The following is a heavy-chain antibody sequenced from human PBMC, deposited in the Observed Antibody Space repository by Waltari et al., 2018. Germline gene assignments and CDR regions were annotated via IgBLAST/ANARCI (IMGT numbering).Heavy chain of an antibody. J-gene: IGHJ6*02. V-gene: IGHV2-70*04. Sequence: QVTLKESGPALVKPTQTLTLTCTFSGFSLSTSGMRVSWIRQPPGKALEWLARIDWDDDKFYSTSLKTRLTISKETSKNQVVLTMTNMDPVDTATYYCERDIVATSDYYYYGMDVWGQGTTVTVSS. CDR2: IDWDDDK. D-gene: IGHD5-12*01. CDR1: GFSLSTSGMR. CDR3: ERDIVATSDYYYYGMDV.